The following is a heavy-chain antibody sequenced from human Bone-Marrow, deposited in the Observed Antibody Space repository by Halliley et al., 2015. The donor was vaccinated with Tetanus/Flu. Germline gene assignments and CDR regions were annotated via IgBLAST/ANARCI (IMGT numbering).Heavy chain of an antibody. Sequence: QLVQSGVEVRKPGESLNISCQGFGYRFTNHWIGWVRQMPGKGLEWMGIIFPDDSYTRYSPSFQGQVTMSADKSISTAYLQWSNLKASDTALFYFARRGRSQSFDIWGQGTMVIVSS. CDR2: IFPDDSYT. V-gene: IGHV5-51*01. J-gene: IGHJ3*02. CDR1: GYRFTNHW. CDR3: ARRGRSQSFDI.